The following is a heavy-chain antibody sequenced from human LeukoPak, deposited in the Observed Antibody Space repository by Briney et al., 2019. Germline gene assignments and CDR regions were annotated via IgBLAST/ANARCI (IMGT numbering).Heavy chain of an antibody. CDR1: GYIFTSYD. CDR2: IRSNDGHT. D-gene: IGHD6-13*01. Sequence: ASVKLSCKASGYIFTSYDISWVRQAPGQGLEWMGWIRSNDGHTKYAQKFQGRVTMTMDTFTTTFYMELRSLTSDDTAMYYCARQQLVPNWFDPWGQGTLDPVSS. V-gene: IGHV1-18*01. CDR3: ARQQLVPNWFDP. J-gene: IGHJ5*02.